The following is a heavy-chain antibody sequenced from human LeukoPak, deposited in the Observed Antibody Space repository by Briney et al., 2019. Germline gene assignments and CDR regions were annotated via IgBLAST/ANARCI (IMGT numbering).Heavy chain of an antibody. V-gene: IGHV3-30*02. Sequence: PGGSLRLSCAASGFTVSSNYMSWVRQAPGKGLEWVAFIRKDGSNQFYADSVKGRFTISRDNSKNTLYLQMNSLRAEDTAVYYCAKGDTTWELPHDYWGQGTLVTVSS. D-gene: IGHD1-26*01. J-gene: IGHJ4*02. CDR3: AKGDTTWELPHDY. CDR2: IRKDGSNQ. CDR1: GFTVSSNY.